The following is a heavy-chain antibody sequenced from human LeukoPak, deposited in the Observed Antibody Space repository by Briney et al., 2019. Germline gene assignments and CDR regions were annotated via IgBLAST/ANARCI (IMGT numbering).Heavy chain of an antibody. J-gene: IGHJ4*02. V-gene: IGHV3-23*01. CDR1: GFTFNSYP. CDR2: ISDSGGNT. D-gene: IGHD6-6*01. Sequence: PGGSLRLSCAASGFTFNSYPMSWVRQAPWDRLQWVSGISDSGGNTYYADSVRGRFTISRDNSKNTLYLQMNSLRAEDTAVYYCARHRSSWLIDYWGQGTLVTVSS. CDR3: ARHRSSWLIDY.